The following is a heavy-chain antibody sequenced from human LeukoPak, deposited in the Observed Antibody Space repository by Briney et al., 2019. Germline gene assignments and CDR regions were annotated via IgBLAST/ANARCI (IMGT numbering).Heavy chain of an antibody. V-gene: IGHV4-30-4*01. D-gene: IGHD3-9*01. CDR1: GVSISSGDYY. CDR2: MFYTGST. J-gene: IGHJ4*02. CDR3: ARGIGVLRYFNWLSYFEN. Sequence: PSETLSLTCTVSGVSISSGDYYWSWIRQPPGKGLEWIGYMFYTGSTYYNPSLKSRVTLSVDTSKNQLSLNLRSVTAADTVVYYCARGIGVLRYFNWLSYFENWGQGTLVTVSS.